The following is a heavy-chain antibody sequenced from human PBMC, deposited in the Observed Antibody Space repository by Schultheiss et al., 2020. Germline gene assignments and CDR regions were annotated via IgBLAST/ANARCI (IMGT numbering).Heavy chain of an antibody. CDR2: INHSGST. Sequence: GSLRLSCAASGFTFSSYDMSWVRQAPGKGLEWIGEINHSGSTNYNPSLKSRVTISVDTSKNQFSLKLSSVTAADTAVYYCARGNSGSYYEIFDYWGQGTLVTVSS. J-gene: IGHJ4*02. CDR1: GFTFSSYD. CDR3: ARGNSGSYYEIFDY. V-gene: IGHV4-34*01. D-gene: IGHD1-26*01.